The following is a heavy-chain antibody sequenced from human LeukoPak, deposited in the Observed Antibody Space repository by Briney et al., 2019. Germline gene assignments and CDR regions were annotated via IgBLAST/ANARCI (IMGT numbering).Heavy chain of an antibody. V-gene: IGHV4-34*01. CDR3: AWGGYYDSSGYYSPTY. D-gene: IGHD3-22*01. J-gene: IGHJ4*02. Sequence: SETLSLTCAVYGGSFSGYYWSWIRQPPGKGLEWIGSIYYSGSTYYNPSLKSRVTISVDTSKNQFSLKLSSVTAADTAVYYCAWGGYYDSSGYYSPTYWGQGTLVTVSS. CDR1: GGSFSGYY. CDR2: IYYSGST.